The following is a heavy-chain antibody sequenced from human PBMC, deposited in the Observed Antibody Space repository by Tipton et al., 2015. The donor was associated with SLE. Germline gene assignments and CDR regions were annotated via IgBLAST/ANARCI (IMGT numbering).Heavy chain of an antibody. CDR2: VNPSGGDT. CDR1: GYTFTSYY. J-gene: IGHJ6*02. Sequence: QLVQSGAEVKKPGASVKVSCKASGYTFTSYYMHWVRQAPGQGLEWMGIVNPSGGDTNYAQKFQGRVTVTRDTSTTTVYMELTSLRSEDTAVYYCTRLYGDRNSGMDVWGQGTTVTVSS. V-gene: IGHV1-46*03. D-gene: IGHD4-17*01. CDR3: TRLYGDRNSGMDV.